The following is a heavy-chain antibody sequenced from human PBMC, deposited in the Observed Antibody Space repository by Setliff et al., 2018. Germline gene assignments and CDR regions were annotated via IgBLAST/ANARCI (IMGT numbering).Heavy chain of an antibody. J-gene: IGHJ6*03. CDR1: GGSISSYY. CDR2: IYIGGSA. V-gene: IGHV4-4*07. Sequence: ETLSLTCTVSGGSISSYYWSWIRQPAGKGLEWIGHIYIGGSANYNPSLKSRVAMSIDTSKNQFSLKLNSVTAADMAVYYCAREQWLDPPGYYYMDVWAKGTTVTVSS. CDR3: AREQWLDPPGYYYMDV. D-gene: IGHD6-19*01.